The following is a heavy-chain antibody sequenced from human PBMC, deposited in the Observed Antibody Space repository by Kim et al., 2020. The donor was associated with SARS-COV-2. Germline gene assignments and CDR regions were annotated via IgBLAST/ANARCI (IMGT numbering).Heavy chain of an antibody. CDR2: ISDDGSNK. Sequence: GGSLRLSCAASGFTFSSYAMHWVRQAPGKWLEWVAVISDDGSNKYYADSVKGRFTISRDNSKNTLYLQMNSLRAEDTAVYYCARANLVHLKRYLEFDYWGRGSLVTVSS. V-gene: IGHV3-30-3*01. D-gene: IGHD3-3*01. J-gene: IGHJ4*02. CDR3: ARANLVHLKRYLEFDY. CDR1: GFTFSSYA.